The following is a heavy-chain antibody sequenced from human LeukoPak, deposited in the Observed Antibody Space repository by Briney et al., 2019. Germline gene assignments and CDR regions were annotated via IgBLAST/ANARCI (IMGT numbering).Heavy chain of an antibody. CDR1: GYTFTSYD. Sequence: ASVKVSCTASGYTFTSYDINWVRQATGLGLEWMGWMNPNSGNTGYAQKFQGRVTMTRNTSISTAYMELSSLRSEDTAVYYCASAGIGRWELLTHAFDIWGQGTMVTVSS. D-gene: IGHD4-23*01. CDR3: ASAGIGRWELLTHAFDI. J-gene: IGHJ3*02. V-gene: IGHV1-8*01. CDR2: MNPNSGNT.